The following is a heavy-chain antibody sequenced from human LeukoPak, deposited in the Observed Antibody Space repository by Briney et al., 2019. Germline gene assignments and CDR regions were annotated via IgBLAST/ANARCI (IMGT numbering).Heavy chain of an antibody. D-gene: IGHD6-13*01. Sequence: ASVKVSCKASGYTFTSYGISWVRQAPGQGLEWMGWISAYNGNTNYAQKLQGRVTMTTDTSTSTAYMELSSLRSEDTAVYYCARGAYSSSWYPFDPWGQGTLVTVSS. V-gene: IGHV1-18*01. CDR3: ARGAYSSSWYPFDP. CDR2: ISAYNGNT. J-gene: IGHJ5*02. CDR1: GYTFTSYG.